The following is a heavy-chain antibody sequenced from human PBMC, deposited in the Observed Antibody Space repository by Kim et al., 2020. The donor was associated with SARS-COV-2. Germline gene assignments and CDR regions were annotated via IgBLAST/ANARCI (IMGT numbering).Heavy chain of an antibody. D-gene: IGHD6-19*01. J-gene: IGHJ6*02. CDR2: ISYDGSNK. CDR1: GFTFSSYA. Sequence: GGSLRLSCAASGFTFSSYAMHWVRQAPGKGLEWVAVISYDGSNKYYADSVKGRFTISRDNSKNTLYLQMNSLRAEDTAVYYCARDTLIAVAGTFHYYYGMDVWGQGSTVTGPS. V-gene: IGHV3-30*04. CDR3: ARDTLIAVAGTFHYYYGMDV.